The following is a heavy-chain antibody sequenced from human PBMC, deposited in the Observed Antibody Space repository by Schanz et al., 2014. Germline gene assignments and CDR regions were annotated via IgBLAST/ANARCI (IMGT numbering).Heavy chain of an antibody. Sequence: QVQLVQSGAEVKKPGASVKVSCKASGYTFTSFAMNWVRQAPGQGLEWMGRISPNSGDTHSAQKFQGRVTMTTDTSTSTVYMELRSLRSDDTAVYYCARNIIATARAYDIWGQGTLVTVSS. CDR1: GYTFTSFA. CDR2: ISPNSGDT. J-gene: IGHJ3*02. CDR3: ARNIIATARAYDI. V-gene: IGHV1-2*06. D-gene: IGHD6-13*01.